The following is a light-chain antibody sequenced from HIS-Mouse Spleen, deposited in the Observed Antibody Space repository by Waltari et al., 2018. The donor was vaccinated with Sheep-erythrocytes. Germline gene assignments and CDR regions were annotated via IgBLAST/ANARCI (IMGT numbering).Light chain of an antibody. V-gene: IGLV1-44*01. CDR1: SSNIGSNT. CDR3: AAWDDSLNGPV. Sequence: QSVLTQPPSASGTPGQRVTISCSGSSSNIGSNTVNWYQQLPGTAPKLPIHSNNPRPSGVPDRFPGSKSGTSASLALSGLQSEDEADYYCAAWDDSLNGPVFGGGTKLTVL. J-gene: IGLJ3*02. CDR2: SNN.